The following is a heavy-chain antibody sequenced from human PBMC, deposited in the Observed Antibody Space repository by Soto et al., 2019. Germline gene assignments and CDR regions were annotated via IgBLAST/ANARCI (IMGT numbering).Heavy chain of an antibody. D-gene: IGHD6-13*01. Sequence: PWGSLILSCAASGFTFIIYSMNWVRPAPGKGLEWVSYISSSSSTIYYADSVKGRFTISRDNAKNSLYLQMNSLRDEDTAVYYCARDLEWQLDPYYYYGMDVWGQGTTVTVSS. CDR1: GFTFIIYS. V-gene: IGHV3-48*02. J-gene: IGHJ6*02. CDR2: ISSSSSTI. CDR3: ARDLEWQLDPYYYYGMDV.